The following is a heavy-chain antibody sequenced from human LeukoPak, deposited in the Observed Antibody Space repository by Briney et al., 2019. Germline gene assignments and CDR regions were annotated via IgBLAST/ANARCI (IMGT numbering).Heavy chain of an antibody. D-gene: IGHD6-13*01. CDR1: GGSISSHY. CDR3: ARELAAAGTVNWFDP. J-gene: IGHJ5*02. Sequence: SETLSLTCTVSGGSISSHYWSWIRQPPGKGLERIGYIYYNGSTNYNPSLKSRVTISVDTSKNQFSLKLSSVTAADTAVYYCARELAAAGTVNWFDPWGQGTLVTVSS. V-gene: IGHV4-59*11. CDR2: IYYNGST.